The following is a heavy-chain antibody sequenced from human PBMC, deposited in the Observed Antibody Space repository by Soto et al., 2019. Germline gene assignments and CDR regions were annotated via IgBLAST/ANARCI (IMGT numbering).Heavy chain of an antibody. J-gene: IGHJ5*02. CDR2: VSGDGGRT. D-gene: IGHD5-12*01. V-gene: IGHV3-64D*08. CDR3: VKGAGWLQDFDP. Sequence: GGSLRLSCSASGLTFSSIPMHWVRQAPGKGLEYVSAVSGDGGRTYYADSVKGRFSISRDNSKNTLYLQMSSLRAEDTAVYYCVKGAGWLQDFDPWGQGTLVTVSS. CDR1: GLTFSSIP.